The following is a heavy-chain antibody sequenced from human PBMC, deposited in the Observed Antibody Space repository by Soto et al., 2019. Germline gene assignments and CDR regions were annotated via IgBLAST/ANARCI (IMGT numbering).Heavy chain of an antibody. D-gene: IGHD5-12*01. CDR1: GFTFSSYA. CDR3: TRGRGYGVPFDP. J-gene: IGHJ5*02. Sequence: EVQLLESGGGSVQPGGSLRLSCAASGFTFSSYAMTWARQAPGKGLEWVSGISESSDNTYYADSVKGRFSISRDDSKNTLYLQMNSLRVEDTAVYYCTRGRGYGVPFDPWGQGTLVTVSS. V-gene: IGHV3-23*01. CDR2: ISESSDNT.